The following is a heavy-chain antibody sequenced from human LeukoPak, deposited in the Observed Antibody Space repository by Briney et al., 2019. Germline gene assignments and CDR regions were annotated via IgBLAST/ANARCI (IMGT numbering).Heavy chain of an antibody. D-gene: IGHD6-6*01. CDR2: INHSGST. Sequence: SETLSLSCAVYGGSFSGYYWSWIRQPPGKGLEWIGEINHSGSTNYNPSLKSRVAISVDTSKNQFSLKLSSVTAADTAVYYCARGGHGYSSSDDYFDSWGQGTLVTVSS. J-gene: IGHJ4*02. CDR1: GGSFSGYY. CDR3: ARGGHGYSSSDDYFDS. V-gene: IGHV4-34*01.